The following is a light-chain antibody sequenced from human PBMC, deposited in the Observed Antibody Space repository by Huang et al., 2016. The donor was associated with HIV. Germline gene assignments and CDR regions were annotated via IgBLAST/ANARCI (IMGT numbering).Light chain of an antibody. CDR1: QSVNNK. V-gene: IGKV3-15*01. J-gene: IGKJ1*01. CDR2: DAS. CDR3: QQYNNWPPWT. Sequence: EVVMTQSPVTLSVSPGERATVSCRASQSVNNKLAWFQQKPGQSPRLLIHDASIRATGIRDRFSGSGSGTEFTLTISSLQSEDFAVYYCQQYNNWPPWTFGQGTKVEIK.